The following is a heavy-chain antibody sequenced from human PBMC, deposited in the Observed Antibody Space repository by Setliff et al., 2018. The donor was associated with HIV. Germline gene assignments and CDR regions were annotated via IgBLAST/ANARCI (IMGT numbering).Heavy chain of an antibody. Sequence: SETLSLTCTVSGGSISSSTYYWGWIRQPPGKGLEWIGYIYNTGSTYHSPSLESRVTLSIDTSRNQFSLTVSSVTAADTAVYYCAREIPYSYGGRGHPLWGQGTLVTVSS. V-gene: IGHV4-39*01. J-gene: IGHJ4*02. CDR1: GGSISSSTYY. D-gene: IGHD3-22*01. CDR3: AREIPYSYGGRGHPL. CDR2: IYNTGST.